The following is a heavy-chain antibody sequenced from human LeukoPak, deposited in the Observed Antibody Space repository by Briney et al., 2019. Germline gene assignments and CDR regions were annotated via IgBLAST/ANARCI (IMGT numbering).Heavy chain of an antibody. Sequence: PGGSLRLSCAASGITLNTNDMNWVRQAPGKGLEWVSIMYPWGSAFYTDSVKGRFTVTRDESKNMMFLQMNTLRPDDTAMYYCVRRGGGDNCRWGQGALVTVSS. CDR3: VRRGGGDNCR. CDR1: GITLNTND. D-gene: IGHD4-23*01. V-gene: IGHV3-66*02. J-gene: IGHJ4*01. CDR2: MYPWGSA.